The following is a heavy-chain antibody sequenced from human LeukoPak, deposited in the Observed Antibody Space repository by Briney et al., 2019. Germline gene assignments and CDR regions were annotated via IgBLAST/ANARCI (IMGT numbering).Heavy chain of an antibody. CDR1: GCSFSNYA. CDR2: ISGSGGST. J-gene: IGHJ4*02. D-gene: IGHD1-26*01. CDR3: ARTGVGGGYRFDY. Sequence: PGGSLRLSCVASGCSFSNYAMTWVRQAPGKGLEWVSGISGSGGSTYYADSVRGRFTISRDNFKNTLDVQMSSLGVEDTAIYYCARTGVGGGYRFDYWGQGTLVTVSS. V-gene: IGHV3-23*01.